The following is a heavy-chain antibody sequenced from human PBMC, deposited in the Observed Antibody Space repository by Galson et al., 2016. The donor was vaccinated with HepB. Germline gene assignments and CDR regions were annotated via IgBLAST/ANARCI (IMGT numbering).Heavy chain of an antibody. Sequence: SLRLSCAASGFSFSSYTMNWVRRAPGKGLEWVSSLSFSNNYANYVDSVKGRFTVSRDNAKNSLLLEMNSLRVEDTAVYYCAREDGPGAPLDGWGPGTLVTVSS. J-gene: IGHJ4*02. CDR1: GFSFSSYT. CDR2: LSFSNNYA. D-gene: IGHD3-10*01. V-gene: IGHV3-21*04. CDR3: AREDGPGAPLDG.